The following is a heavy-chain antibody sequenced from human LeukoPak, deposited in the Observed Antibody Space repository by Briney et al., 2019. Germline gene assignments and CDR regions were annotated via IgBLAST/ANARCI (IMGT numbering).Heavy chain of an antibody. J-gene: IGHJ4*02. CDR1: GGSISSYY. D-gene: IGHD3-10*02. CDR3: ATSRLFEEWPRFDY. Sequence: SETLSLTCTASGGSISSYYWSCIRQPPGKGLEWIWDIYTSGSTNYNPSLQSRVTISVDTSKNQFSLKLSSVTAADTAVYYCATSRLFEEWPRFDYWGPGTLVTVSS. V-gene: IGHV4-4*09. CDR2: IYTSGST.